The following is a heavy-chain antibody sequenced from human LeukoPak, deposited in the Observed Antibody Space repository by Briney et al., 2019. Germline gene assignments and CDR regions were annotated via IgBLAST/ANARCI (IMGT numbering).Heavy chain of an antibody. CDR2: ISYDGSNK. Sequence: PGGSLRLSCAASGFTFSSYEMNWVRQAPGKGLEWVAVISYDGSNKYYADSVKGRFTISRDNSKNTLYLQMNSLRAEDTAVYYCAKTPTRYNWFDPWGQGTLVTVSS. CDR3: AKTPTRYNWFDP. V-gene: IGHV3-30*18. J-gene: IGHJ5*02. CDR1: GFTFSSYE.